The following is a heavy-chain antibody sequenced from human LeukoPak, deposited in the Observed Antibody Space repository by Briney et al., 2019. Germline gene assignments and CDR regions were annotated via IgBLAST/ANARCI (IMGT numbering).Heavy chain of an antibody. D-gene: IGHD2-15*01. V-gene: IGHV1-2*02. Sequence: GASVKVSCKASGYTFTGYYMHWVRQAPGQGLEWMGWINPNSGGTNYAQKFQGRVTMTRDTSISTAYMELSRLRSDDTAVYYCARRRCSGGSCYTNSDWFDPWGQGTLVTVSS. CDR3: ARRRCSGGSCYTNSDWFDP. CDR1: GYTFTGYY. J-gene: IGHJ5*02. CDR2: INPNSGGT.